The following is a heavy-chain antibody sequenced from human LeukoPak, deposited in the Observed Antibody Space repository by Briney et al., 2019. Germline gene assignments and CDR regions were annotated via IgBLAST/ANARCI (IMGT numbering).Heavy chain of an antibody. Sequence: SEKLSRTIVRYTLTDVSMHRVRHGPGKRLERMGGFDPEGGETVYAQKFQGRVTMTEDPSADTAYMELRSLSFEDTAVYYCGIGRKFDWLLCHHWGQGTLVTVSS. J-gene: IGHJ5*02. CDR3: GIGRKFDWLLCHH. CDR2: FDPEGGET. D-gene: IGHD3-9*01. CDR1: RYTLTDVS. V-gene: IGHV1-24*01.